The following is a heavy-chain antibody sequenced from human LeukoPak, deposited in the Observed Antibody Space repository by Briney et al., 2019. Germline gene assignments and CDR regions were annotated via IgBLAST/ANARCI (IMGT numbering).Heavy chain of an antibody. J-gene: IGHJ5*01. V-gene: IGHV1-2*02. D-gene: IGHD6-19*01. CDR1: GYTFTSHF. CDR2: INPNSGAT. CDR3: GRGNPVAGIDP. Sequence: ASVKVSCKASGYTFTSHFMHWVRQAPGQGLEWMGWINPNSGATDYAQKFQGRVTMTRDTSISTAYMELTTLTSDDMALYYCGRGNPVAGIDPWGQGTLVTVSS.